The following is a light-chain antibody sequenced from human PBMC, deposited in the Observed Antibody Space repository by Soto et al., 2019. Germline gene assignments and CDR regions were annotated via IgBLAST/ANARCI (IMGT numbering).Light chain of an antibody. CDR1: SSDVGGFNY. Sequence: QSALTQPASVSGSPGQSITISCTGTSSDVGGFNYVSWYQQHPDKAPKLMIFEVSNRPSGVSNRFSGSKSGNTASLTISGLQAEDEAHYYCSSYASTGTLYVFGTGTRSPS. CDR3: SSYASTGTLYV. CDR2: EVS. V-gene: IGLV2-14*01. J-gene: IGLJ1*01.